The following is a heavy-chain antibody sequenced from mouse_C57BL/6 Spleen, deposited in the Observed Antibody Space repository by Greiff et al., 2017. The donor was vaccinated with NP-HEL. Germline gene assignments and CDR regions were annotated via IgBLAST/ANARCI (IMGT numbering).Heavy chain of an antibody. J-gene: IGHJ3*01. CDR1: GFTFTDYY. CDR3: ARLENSQTFLFAY. V-gene: IGHV7-3*01. CDR2: IRNKANGYTT. Sequence: EVQLVESGGGLVQPGGSLSLSCAASGFTFTDYYMSWVRQPPGQALEWLGFIRNKANGYTTEYSASVKGRFTISRDNSHSIRYLQMNALRAEDSATYDCARLENSQTFLFAYWGQGTLVTVST.